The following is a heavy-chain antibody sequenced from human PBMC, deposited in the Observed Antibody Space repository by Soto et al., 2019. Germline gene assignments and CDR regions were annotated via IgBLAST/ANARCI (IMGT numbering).Heavy chain of an antibody. CDR2: IYSGGST. V-gene: IGHV3-53*01. D-gene: IGHD5-12*01. CDR3: ARGGEMATITGWYFDY. J-gene: IGHJ4*02. CDR1: GFTVSSNY. Sequence: PGESLKISCAASGFTVSSNYMSWVRQAPGKGLEWVSVIYSGGSTYYADSVKGRFTISRDNSKNTLYLQMNSLRAEDTAVYYCARGGEMATITGWYFDYWGQGTLVTVSS.